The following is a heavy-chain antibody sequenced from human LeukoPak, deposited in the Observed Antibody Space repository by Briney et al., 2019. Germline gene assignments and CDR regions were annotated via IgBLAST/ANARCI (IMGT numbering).Heavy chain of an antibody. J-gene: IGHJ4*02. CDR3: ARDRWGYSYGGD. CDR1: GFTFSSYS. V-gene: IGHV3-21*01. CDR2: ISSSSSYI. Sequence: GGSLRLSCAASGFTFSSYSMNWVRQAPGKGLEWVSSISSSSSYIYYADSVKGRFTISRDNAKNSPYLQMNSLRAEDTAVYYCARDRWGYSYGGDWGQGTLVTVSS. D-gene: IGHD5-18*01.